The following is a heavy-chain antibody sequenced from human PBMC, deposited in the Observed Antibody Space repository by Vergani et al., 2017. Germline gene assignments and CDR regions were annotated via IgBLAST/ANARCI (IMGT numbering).Heavy chain of an antibody. Sequence: QVQLQESGPGLVKPSETLSLTCTVSGGSISSYYWGWIRQPPGKGLEWIGSIYYSGSTYYHPSLKSRVTISVDTSKNQFSLKLSSVTAADTAVYYCARVGQYNIAAARSLDYWGQGTLVTVSS. J-gene: IGHJ4*02. V-gene: IGHV4-39*07. CDR2: IYYSGST. CDR3: ARVGQYNIAAARSLDY. CDR1: GGSISSYY. D-gene: IGHD6-13*01.